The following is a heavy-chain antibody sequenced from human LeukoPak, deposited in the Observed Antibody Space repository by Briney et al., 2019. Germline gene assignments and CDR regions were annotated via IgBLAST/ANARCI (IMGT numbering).Heavy chain of an antibody. D-gene: IGHD2-15*01. CDR2: MNPNSGNT. CDR1: GYIFSSYD. V-gene: IGHV1-8*02. Sequence: ASVKVSCKASGYIFSSYDINWVRQATGQGLEWMGWMNPNSGNTGYAQKFQGRVTMTRNTSVSTAYMELSSLRSEGTGVYYCARRLGYCSDGSCYSLNYWGQGTPVTVSS. CDR3: ARRLGYCSDGSCYSLNY. J-gene: IGHJ4*02.